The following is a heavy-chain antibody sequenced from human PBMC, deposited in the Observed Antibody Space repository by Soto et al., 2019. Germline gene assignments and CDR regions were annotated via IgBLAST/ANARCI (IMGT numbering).Heavy chain of an antibody. D-gene: IGHD6-13*01. CDR3: AKPPVRESSTAYYFHY. CDR1: GFTFSSCA. CDR2: ISGSGVST. V-gene: IGHV3-23*01. J-gene: IGHJ4*02. Sequence: GGSLRLSCAASGFTFSSCAMSWVRQAPGKGLEWVSTISGSGVSTYYADSVKGRFTISRDNSKGTLFLQMNSLGAEDTAVYYCAKPPVRESSTAYYFHYWGQGTLVTVSS.